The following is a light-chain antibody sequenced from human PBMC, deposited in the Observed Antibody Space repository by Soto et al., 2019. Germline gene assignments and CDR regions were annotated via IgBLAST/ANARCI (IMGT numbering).Light chain of an antibody. J-gene: IGKJ1*01. Sequence: EIVMIQSPATLSLSPGERATLSCRASQSVSSSYLCWYQQKPGQAPRLLIYGASTRATGIPARFSGSGSGTDFTLTISSRQPEDFAVYYCQQDYNLPWTFGQGTKVEIK. CDR3: QQDYNLPWT. V-gene: IGKV3D-7*01. CDR2: GAS. CDR1: QSVSSSY.